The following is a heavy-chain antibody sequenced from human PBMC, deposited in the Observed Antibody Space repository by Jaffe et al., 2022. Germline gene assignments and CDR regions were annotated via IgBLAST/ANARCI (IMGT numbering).Heavy chain of an antibody. J-gene: IGHJ4*02. CDR3: AKDGPQTYFFDD. Sequence: QVQLVESGGGVVQPGGSLRLSCAASGFTFRSYGMHWVRQAPGKGLEWVAFIRYDGSNKYYADSVKGRFTISRDNSKNTLYLQMSSLRAEDMAVYYCAKDGPQTYFFDDWGQGTLVTVSS. CDR2: IRYDGSNK. CDR1: GFTFRSYG. V-gene: IGHV3-30*02.